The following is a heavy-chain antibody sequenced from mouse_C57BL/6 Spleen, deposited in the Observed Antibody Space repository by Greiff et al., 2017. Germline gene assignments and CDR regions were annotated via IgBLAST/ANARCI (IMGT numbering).Heavy chain of an antibody. J-gene: IGHJ4*01. CDR2: IRNKANGYTT. CDR1: GFTFTDYY. CDR3: ARYDAYYYSMDG. V-gene: IGHV7-3*01. Sequence: EVQGVESGGGLVQPGGSLSLSCAASGFTFTDYYMSWVRQPPGKALEWLGFIRNKANGYTTEYRASVKGRFTISGDNSQSILYLQMNALRAEDSATYYCARYDAYYYSMDGWGPGTSVTVPA.